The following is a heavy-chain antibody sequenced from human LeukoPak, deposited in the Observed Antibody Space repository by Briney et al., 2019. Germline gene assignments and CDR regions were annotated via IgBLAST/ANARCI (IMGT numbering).Heavy chain of an antibody. CDR2: IKSKTDGGTT. CDR1: GFTFSNAW. V-gene: IGHV3-15*01. D-gene: IGHD6-19*01. CDR3: ARVDREAVAGESYYYYYYYMDV. Sequence: PGGSLRLSCAASGFTFSNAWMSWVRQAPGKGLEWVGRIKSKTDGGTTDYAAPVKGRFTISRDDSKNTLYLQMNSLKTEDTAVYYCARVDREAVAGESYYYYYYYMDVWGKGTTVTVSS. J-gene: IGHJ6*03.